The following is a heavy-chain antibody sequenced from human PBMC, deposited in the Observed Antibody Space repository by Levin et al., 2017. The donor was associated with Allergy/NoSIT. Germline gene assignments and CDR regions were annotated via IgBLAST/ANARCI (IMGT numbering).Heavy chain of an antibody. Sequence: SGPTLVKPTQTLTLTCTFSGFSLSTSGVGVGWIRQPPGKALEWLALIYWDDDKRYSPSLKSRLTITKDTSKNQVVLTMTNMDPVDTATYYCAHSTSITMVRGVMMGNWFDPWGQGTLVTVSS. CDR1: GFSLSTSGVG. D-gene: IGHD3-10*01. CDR3: AHSTSITMVRGVMMGNWFDP. V-gene: IGHV2-5*02. J-gene: IGHJ5*02. CDR2: IYWDDDK.